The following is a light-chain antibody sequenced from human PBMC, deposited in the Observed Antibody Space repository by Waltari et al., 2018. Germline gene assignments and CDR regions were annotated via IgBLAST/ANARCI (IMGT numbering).Light chain of an antibody. CDR2: DVS. J-gene: IGLJ2*01. V-gene: IGLV2-11*01. CDR3: CSYAGSYTHVV. CDR1: STALGGYNT. Sequence: QSALTQPRSVSGSPGQSVTLSCTGASTALGGYNTLSWYQQPPGKAPKLMIYDVSKRPSGVPDRFSGSKSGNTASLTISGLQAEDEADYYCCSYAGSYTHVVFGGGTKLTVL.